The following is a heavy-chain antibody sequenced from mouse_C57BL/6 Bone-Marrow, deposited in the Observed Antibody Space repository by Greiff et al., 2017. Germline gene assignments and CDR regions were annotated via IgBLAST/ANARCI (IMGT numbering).Heavy chain of an antibody. V-gene: IGHV1-69*01. D-gene: IGHD1-1*01. J-gene: IGHJ1*03. CDR2: IDPSDSYT. Sequence: QQSCKASGYTFTSYWMHWVKQRPGQGLEWIGEIDPSDSYTNYNQKFKGKSTLTVDKSSSTAYMQLSSLTSEDSAVYYCARMRYYGSRGDFDVWGTGTTVTVSS. CDR3: ARMRYYGSRGDFDV. CDR1: GYTFTSYW.